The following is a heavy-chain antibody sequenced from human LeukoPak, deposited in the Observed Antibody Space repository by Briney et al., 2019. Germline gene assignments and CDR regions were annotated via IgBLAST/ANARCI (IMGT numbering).Heavy chain of an antibody. Sequence: ASVKVSCKASGYTFTSYDINWVRQATGQGLEWMGWMNPNSDNTGYAQKFQGRVTMTRNTSISTAYMELSSLRSEDTAVYYCARGQGGSSWYGGYYYYGMDVWGQGTTVTVSS. J-gene: IGHJ6*02. CDR3: ARGQGGSSWYGGYYYYGMDV. CDR1: GYTFTSYD. CDR2: MNPNSDNT. D-gene: IGHD6-13*01. V-gene: IGHV1-8*01.